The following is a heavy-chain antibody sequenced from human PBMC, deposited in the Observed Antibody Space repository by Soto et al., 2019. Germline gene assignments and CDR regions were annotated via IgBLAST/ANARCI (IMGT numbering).Heavy chain of an antibody. V-gene: IGHV1-69*13. D-gene: IGHD3-10*01. J-gene: IGHJ6*02. CDR1: GGTFSSYA. CDR2: IIPIFGTA. Sequence: SVKVSCKASGGTFSSYAISWVRQAPGQGLEWMGGIIPIFGTANYAQKFQGRVTITADESTSTAYMELSSLRSEDTAVYYCARTQSYYYGSGIYYSHYHYYGMDVRGQGTTVIVS. CDR3: ARTQSYYYGSGIYYSHYHYYGMDV.